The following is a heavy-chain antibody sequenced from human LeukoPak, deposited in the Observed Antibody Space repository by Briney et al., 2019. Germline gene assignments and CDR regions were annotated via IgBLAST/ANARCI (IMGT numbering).Heavy chain of an antibody. Sequence: GGSLTLSCAASGFTFSSYGMHWVRQAPGKGLEWVAVISYDGSNKYYADSVKGRFTISRDNSKNTLYLQMNSLRAEDTAVYYCAKDLGNRYSSSSFDYWGQGTLVTVSS. V-gene: IGHV3-30*18. CDR2: ISYDGSNK. J-gene: IGHJ4*02. CDR3: AKDLGNRYSSSSFDY. CDR1: GFTFSSYG. D-gene: IGHD6-6*01.